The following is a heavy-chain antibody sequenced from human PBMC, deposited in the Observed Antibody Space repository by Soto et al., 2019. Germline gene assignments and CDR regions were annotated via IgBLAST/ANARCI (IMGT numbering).Heavy chain of an antibody. CDR1: GGSISSGGHS. CDR2: IYHSGST. Sequence: SETLSLTCAVSGGSISSGGHSWSWIRQPPGKGLEWIGYIYHSGSTYYNPSLKSRVTISVDRSKNQFSLKLSSVTAADTAVYYCARGGVVAIDYWGQGTLVTVSS. J-gene: IGHJ4*02. D-gene: IGHD5-12*01. V-gene: IGHV4-30-2*01. CDR3: ARGGVVAIDY.